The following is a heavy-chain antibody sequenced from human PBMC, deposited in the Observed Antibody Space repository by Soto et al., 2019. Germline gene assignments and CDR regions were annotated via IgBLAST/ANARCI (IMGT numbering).Heavy chain of an antibody. CDR3: ARGYYYDSSGYRDY. D-gene: IGHD3-22*01. V-gene: IGHV1-69*13. CDR2: IIPIFGTA. Sequence: VRVSCKASGGTFSRYANSCVRRAPGQGLEWMGWIIPIFGTANYAQKFQGRVTITPDESTSTAYMELRSLRSEDTAVYYCARGYYYDSSGYRDYWGQGNLVTVSS. J-gene: IGHJ4*02. CDR1: GGTFSRYA.